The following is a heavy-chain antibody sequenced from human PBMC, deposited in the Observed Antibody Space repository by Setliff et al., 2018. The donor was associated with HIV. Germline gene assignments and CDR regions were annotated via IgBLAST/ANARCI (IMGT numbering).Heavy chain of an antibody. CDR1: GYSFTDYY. CDR3: ARGTPSQVDY. CDR2: INTDTGNP. V-gene: IGHV7-4-1*02. J-gene: IGHJ4*02. Sequence: ASVKVSCKASGYSFTDYYMHWVRQAPGQGLEWMGWINTDTGNPTYAQGFTGRFVFSLDTSVSTAYLQISSLKTEDSAVYYCARGTPSQVDYWGQGTLVTVSS.